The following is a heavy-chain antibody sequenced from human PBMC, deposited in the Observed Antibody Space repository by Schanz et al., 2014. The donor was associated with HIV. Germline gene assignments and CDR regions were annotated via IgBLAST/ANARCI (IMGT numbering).Heavy chain of an antibody. J-gene: IGHJ4*02. D-gene: IGHD6-19*01. V-gene: IGHV3-23*04. Sequence: EVQLVESGGGVVQPGRSLRLSCAASGFTFSTKGMHWVRQAPGKGLEWVSGMRGSDDSTFYTDSVKGRFTISRDNSKNTLYFQMNSLRAEDTAIYYCAKTSYGWYFDYWGQGTLVTVSS. CDR2: MRGSDDST. CDR3: AKTSYGWYFDY. CDR1: GFTFSTKG.